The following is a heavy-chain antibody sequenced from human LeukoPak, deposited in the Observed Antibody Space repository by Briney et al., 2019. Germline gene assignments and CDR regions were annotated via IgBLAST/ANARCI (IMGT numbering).Heavy chain of an antibody. CDR3: ARGSDSSSWADYSYGMDV. V-gene: IGHV4-34*01. Sequence: SETLSLTCAVYGGSFSGYYWSWIRQPPGKGLEWIGEINHSESTNYNPSLKSRVTISLDTSKNQFSLKLSSVTAADTAVYYCARGSDSSSWADYSYGMDVWGQGTTVTVSS. J-gene: IGHJ6*02. CDR1: GGSFSGYY. D-gene: IGHD6-13*01. CDR2: INHSEST.